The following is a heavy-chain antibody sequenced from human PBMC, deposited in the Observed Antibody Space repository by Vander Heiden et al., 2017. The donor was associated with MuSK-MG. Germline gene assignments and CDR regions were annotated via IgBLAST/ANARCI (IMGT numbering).Heavy chain of an antibody. D-gene: IGHD3-10*01. CDR3: ARDTPPGGWFDP. CDR1: GGTFSSNA. J-gene: IGHJ5*02. CDR2: IIPILGTA. Sequence: QVQLVQSGAEVKKPGSSVKVSCKASGGTFSSNASSWVRQAPGQGLEWMGGIIPILGTANYAQKFQGRVTITADEATSTAYRELSSLRSEDTAVYYCARDTPPGGWFDPWGQGTLVTVSS. V-gene: IGHV1-69*01.